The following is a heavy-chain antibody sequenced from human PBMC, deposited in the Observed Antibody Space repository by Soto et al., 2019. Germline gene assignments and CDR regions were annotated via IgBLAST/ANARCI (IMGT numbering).Heavy chain of an antibody. Sequence: SETLSLTCTVSGGSISSYYWSWSRQPPGKGLEWIGYIYYSGSTNYNPSLKSRVTISVDTSKNQFSLKLSSVTAADTAVYYCARTHRGYSYGHSDYWGQGTLVTVSS. J-gene: IGHJ4*02. CDR1: GGSISSYY. CDR2: IYYSGST. CDR3: ARTHRGYSYGHSDY. D-gene: IGHD5-18*01. V-gene: IGHV4-59*01.